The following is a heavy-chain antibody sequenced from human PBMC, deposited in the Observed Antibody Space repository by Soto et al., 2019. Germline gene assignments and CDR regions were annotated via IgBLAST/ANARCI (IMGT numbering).Heavy chain of an antibody. CDR2: IVVGSGNT. Sequence: VKVSCKASGFTFTSSAVQWVRQARGQRLEWIGWIVVGSGNTNYAQKFQERVTITRDMSTSTAYMELSSLRSEDTAVYYCAADFDSSGWYRVAYYYGMDVWGQGTTVTVSS. V-gene: IGHV1-58*01. CDR1: GFTFTSSA. D-gene: IGHD6-19*01. J-gene: IGHJ6*02. CDR3: AADFDSSGWYRVAYYYGMDV.